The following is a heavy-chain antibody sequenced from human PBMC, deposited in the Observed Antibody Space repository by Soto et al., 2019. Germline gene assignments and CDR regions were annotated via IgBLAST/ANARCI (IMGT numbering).Heavy chain of an antibody. CDR3: ATQEVGGTYVYTFDP. CDR2: IYYSGST. V-gene: IGHV4-39*01. Sequence: PSETLSLTCTVSGGSITSSSYYWGWIRQPPGKGLERIGSIYYSGSTYYNPSLKSRVTISVDTSKNQFSLKLSSVTAADTAVYYCATQEVGGTYVYTFDPWGQGTLVTVSS. CDR1: GGSITSSSYY. J-gene: IGHJ5*02. D-gene: IGHD1-26*01.